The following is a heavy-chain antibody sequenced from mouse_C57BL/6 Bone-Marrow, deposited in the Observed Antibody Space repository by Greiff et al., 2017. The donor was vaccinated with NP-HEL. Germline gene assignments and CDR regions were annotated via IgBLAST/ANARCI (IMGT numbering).Heavy chain of an antibody. CDR2: IDPKSGGT. V-gene: IGHV1-72*01. Sequence: QVQLQQPGAELVKPGASVKLSCKASGYTFTSYWMHWVKQRPGRGLEWIGRIDPKSGGTKYNEKFKSKATLTVDKPSSTAYMQLSSLTSEDSAVYYCARWGTTVVNWYFDVWGTGTTVTVSS. D-gene: IGHD1-1*01. CDR3: ARWGTTVVNWYFDV. CDR1: GYTFTSYW. J-gene: IGHJ1*03.